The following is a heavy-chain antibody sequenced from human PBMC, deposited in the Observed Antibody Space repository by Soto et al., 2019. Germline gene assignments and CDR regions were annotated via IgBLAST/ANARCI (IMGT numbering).Heavy chain of an antibody. CDR3: ARPSSSWYLGGNYYYYCSMDV. Sequence: ASVKVSCKASGYTFTSYDINWVRQATGQGLEWMGWMNPNSGNTGYAQKFQGRVTMTRNTSISTAYMELSSLRSEDTAVYYCARPSSSWYLGGNYYYYCSMDVWGKGTTVTVSS. CDR2: MNPNSGNT. CDR1: GYTFTSYD. D-gene: IGHD6-13*01. J-gene: IGHJ6*03. V-gene: IGHV1-8*01.